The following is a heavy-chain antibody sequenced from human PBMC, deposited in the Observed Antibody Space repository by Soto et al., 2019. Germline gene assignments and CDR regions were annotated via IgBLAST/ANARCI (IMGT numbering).Heavy chain of an antibody. J-gene: IGHJ5*02. V-gene: IGHV4-59*01. CDR3: ARATIQLWLEGWFDP. Sequence: SETLSLTCTVSGGSISSYYWSWIRQPPGKGLEWIGYIYYSGSTNYNPSLKSRVTISVDTSKNQFSLKLSSVTAADTAVYYCARATIQLWLEGWFDPWGQGTLVTVYS. D-gene: IGHD5-18*01. CDR1: GGSISSYY. CDR2: IYYSGST.